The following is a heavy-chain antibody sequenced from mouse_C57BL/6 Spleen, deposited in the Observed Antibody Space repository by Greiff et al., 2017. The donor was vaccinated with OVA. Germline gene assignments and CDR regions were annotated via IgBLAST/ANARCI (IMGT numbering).Heavy chain of an antibody. CDR1: GYSITSGYY. V-gene: IGHV3-6*01. CDR3: ARAVPMDY. CDR2: ISYDGSN. Sequence: DVQLQESGPGLVKPSQSLSLTCSVTGYSITSGYYWNWIRQFPGNKLEWMGYISYDGSNNYNPSLKNRISITRDTSKNQFFLKLNSVTTEDTATYYCARAVPMDYWGQGTSVTVSS. J-gene: IGHJ4*01.